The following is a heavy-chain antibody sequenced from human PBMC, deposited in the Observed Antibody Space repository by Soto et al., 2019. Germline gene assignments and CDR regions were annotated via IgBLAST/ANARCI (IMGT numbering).Heavy chain of an antibody. V-gene: IGHV4-30-4*01. CDR1: GGSISSGDYY. CDR2: IYYSGST. CDR3: ARAIAQVDIIDF. Sequence: PSETLSLTCTVSGGSISSGDYYWSWIRQPPGKGLEWIGYIYYSGSTYYNPSLKSRVTISVDTSKNQFSLKLSSVTAADTAVFYCARAIAQVDIIDFWGQGTLDTGSS. D-gene: IGHD5-12*01. J-gene: IGHJ4*02.